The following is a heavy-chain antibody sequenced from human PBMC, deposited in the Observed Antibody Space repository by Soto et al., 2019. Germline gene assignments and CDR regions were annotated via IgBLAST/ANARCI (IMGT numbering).Heavy chain of an antibody. CDR2: IIPIFGTA. D-gene: IGHD3-10*01. V-gene: IGHV1-69*13. CDR3: AREGRRWLGFDY. Sequence: SVKVSCKASGGTFSSYAISWVRQAPGQGLEWMGGIIPIFGTANYAQKFQGRVTITADESTSTAYMELSSLRSEDTAVYYCAREGRRWLGFDYWGQGTLVTVSS. CDR1: GGTFSSYA. J-gene: IGHJ4*02.